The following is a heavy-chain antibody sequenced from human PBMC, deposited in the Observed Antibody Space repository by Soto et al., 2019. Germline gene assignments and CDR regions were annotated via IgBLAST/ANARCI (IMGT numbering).Heavy chain of an antibody. CDR1: VFTFSDYY. V-gene: IGHV3-11*01. CDR2: IRSSGSTI. D-gene: IGHD1-1*01. Sequence: QVQLVESGGGLVKPGGSLRLSCAASVFTFSDYYMSWILQAPGKGLEWVSYIRSSGSTIYYADSVKGRFTISRDNATIALDLQMNSLRAEDTAVYYCARAVEATGYYYYSYYYMDVWGKGNKVTVSS. J-gene: IGHJ6*03. CDR3: ARAVEATGYYYYSYYYMDV.